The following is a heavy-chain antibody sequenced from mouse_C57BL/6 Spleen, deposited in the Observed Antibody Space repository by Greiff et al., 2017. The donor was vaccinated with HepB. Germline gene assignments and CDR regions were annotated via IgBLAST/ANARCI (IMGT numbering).Heavy chain of an antibody. J-gene: IGHJ4*01. CDR1: GYTFTDYN. CDR2: INPNNGGT. CDR3: ATTVVATDYAMDY. Sequence: VQLQQSGPELVKPGASVKMSCKASGYTFTDYNMHWVKQSHGKSLEWIGYINPNNGGTSYNQKFKGKATLTVNKSSSTAYMELRSLTSEDSAVYYCATTVVATDYAMDYWGQGTSVTVSS. V-gene: IGHV1-22*01. D-gene: IGHD1-1*01.